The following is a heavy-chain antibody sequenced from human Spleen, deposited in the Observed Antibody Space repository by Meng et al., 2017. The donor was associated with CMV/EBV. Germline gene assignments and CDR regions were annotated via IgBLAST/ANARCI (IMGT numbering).Heavy chain of an antibody. CDR2: INDSGST. V-gene: IGHV4-34*01. J-gene: IGHJ6*02. Sequence: SETLSLTCAVSGDSLNGYYWSWIRQPPGKGLEWIAEINDSGSTIYNPSLKSRLTISVDTSKSQFSLKLSSVTAADTAVYYCARGSGTTTIYFYYGMDVWGQGTTVTVSS. CDR1: GDSLNGYY. D-gene: IGHD2/OR15-2a*01. CDR3: ARGSGTTTIYFYYGMDV.